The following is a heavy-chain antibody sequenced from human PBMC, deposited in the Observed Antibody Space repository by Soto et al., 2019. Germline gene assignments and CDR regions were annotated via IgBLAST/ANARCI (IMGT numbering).Heavy chain of an antibody. V-gene: IGHV4-30-2*01. J-gene: IGHJ5*02. CDR1: GGSITGSGYA. CDR2: MYHSGNT. Sequence: TLSLTGAASGGSITGSGYAWGSIRQAPGQGLEWIGYMYHSGNTYYNPSLKGRVTISLDHSRNQFSLRLNCVTAADTAVYFCASSKYDVVAGSVWFDPWGQGTLVTVSS. D-gene: IGHD2-21*01. CDR3: ASSKYDVVAGSVWFDP.